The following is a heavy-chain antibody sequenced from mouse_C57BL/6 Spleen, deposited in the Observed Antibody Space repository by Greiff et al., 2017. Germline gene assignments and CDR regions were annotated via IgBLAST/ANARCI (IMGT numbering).Heavy chain of an antibody. CDR2: INPNYGTT. Sequence: EVKLQESGPELVKPGASVKISCKASGYSFTDYNMNWVKQSNGKSLEWIGVINPNYGTTSYNQKFKGKATLTVDQSSSTAYMQLNSLTSEDSAVYYCARSYYYGSRGFAYWGQGTLVTVSA. J-gene: IGHJ3*01. V-gene: IGHV1-39*01. CDR1: GYSFTDYN. CDR3: ARSYYYGSRGFAY. D-gene: IGHD1-1*01.